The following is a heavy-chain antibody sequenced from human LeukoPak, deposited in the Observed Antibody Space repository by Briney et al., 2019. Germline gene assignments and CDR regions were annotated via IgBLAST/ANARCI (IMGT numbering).Heavy chain of an antibody. CDR3: ARDLEYGAYYYDSSGYYYGMDV. CDR2: IIPIVGIA. CDR1: GGTFSSYA. D-gene: IGHD3-22*01. V-gene: IGHV1-69*04. Sequence: GASVKVSCKASGGTFSSYAISWVRQAPGQGLEWMGRIIPIVGIANYAQKFQGRVTITADKSTSTAYMELSSLRSEDTAVYYCARDLEYGAYYYDSSGYYYGMDVWGQGTTVTVSS. J-gene: IGHJ6*02.